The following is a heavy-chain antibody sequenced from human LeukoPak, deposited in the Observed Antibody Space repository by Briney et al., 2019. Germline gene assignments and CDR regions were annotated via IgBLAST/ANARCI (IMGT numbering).Heavy chain of an antibody. V-gene: IGHV4-34*01. CDR1: GGSFSGYD. CDR2: INRSGST. J-gene: IGHJ4*02. CDR3: ARGPISYSSGWYVNY. Sequence: PSETLSLTCAVYGGSFSGYDWNWIRQPPGRGLEWIGEINRSGSTNYNPSLKSRVTISVDTSKNQFSLKLTSVTAADTAVYYCARGPISYSSGWYVNYWGQGTLVTVSP. D-gene: IGHD6-19*01.